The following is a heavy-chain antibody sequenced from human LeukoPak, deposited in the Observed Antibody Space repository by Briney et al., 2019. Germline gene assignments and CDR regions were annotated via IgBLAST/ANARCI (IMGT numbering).Heavy chain of an antibody. CDR3: ARDRGSSWYVDY. J-gene: IGHJ4*02. CDR1: IYIFTSYY. Sequence: GASVKVSCKPSIYIFTSYYIHWVRQAPGQGLEWMGWINPNSGGTNYAQEFQDRVTMTGDTSISTAYMELSRLRSDHTAVYYCARDRGSSWYVDYWGQGTLVTVSS. CDR2: INPNSGGT. V-gene: IGHV1-2*02. D-gene: IGHD6-13*01.